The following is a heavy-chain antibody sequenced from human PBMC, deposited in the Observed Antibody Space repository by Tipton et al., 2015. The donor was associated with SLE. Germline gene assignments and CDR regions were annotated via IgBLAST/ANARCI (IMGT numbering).Heavy chain of an antibody. CDR1: GYSFFDYS. Sequence: QVQLVQSGAEVKKPGASVKVSCKASGYSFFDYSVHWVRQAPGQGLEWMGWINPDTDQTGYAQKFQGRVTMTRDTSTSTAYMELSSLTSDDTAVYYCARSGDLDFWGQGTQVTVSS. D-gene: IGHD7-27*01. J-gene: IGHJ4*02. CDR3: ARSGDLDF. CDR2: INPDTDQT. V-gene: IGHV1-2*02.